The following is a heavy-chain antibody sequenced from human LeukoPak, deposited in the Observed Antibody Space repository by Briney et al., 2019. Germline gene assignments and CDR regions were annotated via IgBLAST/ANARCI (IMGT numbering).Heavy chain of an antibody. J-gene: IGHJ1*01. D-gene: IGHD3-16*01. V-gene: IGHV3-23*01. Sequence: GGSLRLSCAASGFTFTTYAMNWVRQAPGKGLEWVSAISGDAGNTYYADSVKGRFTISRDNSKNTLFLQMNSLRAEDTAVYYCARGSGRQPPPGDYFQHWGQGTLVTVSS. CDR2: ISGDAGNT. CDR3: ARGSGRQPPPGDYFQH. CDR1: GFTFTTYA.